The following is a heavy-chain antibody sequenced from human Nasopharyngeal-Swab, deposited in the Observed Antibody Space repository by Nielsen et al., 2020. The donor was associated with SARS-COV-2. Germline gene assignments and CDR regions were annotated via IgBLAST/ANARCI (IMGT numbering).Heavy chain of an antibody. CDR3: ARWGGTAGSDAFDI. V-gene: IGHV5-10-1*01. J-gene: IGHJ3*02. D-gene: IGHD6-13*01. CDR2: IDPSDSYT. Sequence: VRQMPGKGLEGVGRIDPSDSYTNYSPSFQAHVTISADKSISTASLQWSSLKASDTDMYYCARWGGTAGSDAFDIWGQGTMVTVSS.